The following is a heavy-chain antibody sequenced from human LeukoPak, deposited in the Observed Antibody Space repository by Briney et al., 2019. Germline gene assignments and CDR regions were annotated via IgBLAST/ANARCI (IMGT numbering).Heavy chain of an antibody. CDR1: GFSFSSHW. V-gene: IGHV3-74*01. Sequence: GGSLRLSCAASGFSFSSHWVHWVRQAPGKGLVWVSRISDDGSYTSNVDSVKGRFTISRDNAKNSLYLQMNSLRAEDTALYYCAKGKNYYGMDVWGQGTTVTVSS. J-gene: IGHJ6*02. CDR2: ISDDGSYT. CDR3: AKGKNYYGMDV.